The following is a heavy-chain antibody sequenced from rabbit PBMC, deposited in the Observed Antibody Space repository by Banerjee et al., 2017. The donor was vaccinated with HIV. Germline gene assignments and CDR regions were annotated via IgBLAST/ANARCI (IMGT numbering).Heavy chain of an antibody. CDR1: GFSFSDRDV. CDR2: IYTSSGST. CDR3: ARWDGDYGVDGYAL. D-gene: IGHD2-1*01. V-gene: IGHV1S45*01. J-gene: IGHJ6*01. Sequence: QEQLEESGGGLVKPEGSLTLTCKASGFSFSDRDVMCWVRQAPGKGLEWIACIYTSSGSTWYASWAKGRFTISKTSSTTVTLQMTSLTAADTATYFCARWDGDYGVDGYALWGPGTLVTVS.